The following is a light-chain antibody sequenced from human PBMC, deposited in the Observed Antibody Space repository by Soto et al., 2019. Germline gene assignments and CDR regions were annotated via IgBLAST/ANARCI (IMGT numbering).Light chain of an antibody. V-gene: IGLV2-8*01. J-gene: IGLJ1*01. Sequence: QSVLTHPPSASGSPGQSVTISCTGTSSDVGGYNYVSWYQQHPGKVPKLMIYEVSKRPSGVPDRFSGSKSGNTASLTVSGLQAEDEADYYCSSYAGSNYVFGTGTKVTVL. CDR2: EVS. CDR3: SSYAGSNYV. CDR1: SSDVGGYNY.